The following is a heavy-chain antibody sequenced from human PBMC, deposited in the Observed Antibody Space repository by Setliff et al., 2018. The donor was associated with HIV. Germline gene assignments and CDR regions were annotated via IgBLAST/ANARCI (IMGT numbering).Heavy chain of an antibody. J-gene: IGHJ6*03. D-gene: IGHD1-7*01. CDR2: IYTSGIT. Sequence: SETLSLTCAVYGGSFSGYNWNWIRQPPGKGLEWIGYIYTSGITNYNPSLKSRVTMSVDTSKNQFSLKVSSMTAADTAVYYCARNSKNWNYPVEYYDYYMDVWGTGTTVTVSS. V-gene: IGHV4-4*08. CDR1: GGSFSGYN. CDR3: ARNSKNWNYPVEYYDYYMDV.